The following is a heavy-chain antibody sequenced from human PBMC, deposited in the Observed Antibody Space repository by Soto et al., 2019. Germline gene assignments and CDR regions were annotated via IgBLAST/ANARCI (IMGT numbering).Heavy chain of an antibody. CDR3: ASCVSHYYGDYGVSYHDYIAV. CDR1: GGSISSSRYY. CDR2: IYYSGST. Sequence: PSETLSLACTVSGGSISSSRYYWGWIRQPPGKGLEWIGSIYYSGSTYYNPSLKSRVTISVDTSKNQFSLKLSSVTAADTAVYYCASCVSHYYGDYGVSYHDYIAVCGKGTTVTVSS. J-gene: IGHJ6*03. D-gene: IGHD4-17*01. V-gene: IGHV4-39*01.